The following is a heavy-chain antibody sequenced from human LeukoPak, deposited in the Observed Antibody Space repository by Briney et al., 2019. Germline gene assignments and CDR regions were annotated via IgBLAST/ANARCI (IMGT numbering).Heavy chain of an antibody. D-gene: IGHD7-27*01. CDR3: ASRKLGNDY. CDR1: GGSVSDYY. V-gene: IGHV4-59*02. Sequence: PSETLSLTCTVSGGSVSDYYWSWIRQSPGKGLEWIGYIYYTRTSYNPSLKSRVTISADTSKNQFSLNLSSVTAADTAVYYCASRKLGNDYWGQGTLVTVSS. J-gene: IGHJ4*02. CDR2: IYYTRT.